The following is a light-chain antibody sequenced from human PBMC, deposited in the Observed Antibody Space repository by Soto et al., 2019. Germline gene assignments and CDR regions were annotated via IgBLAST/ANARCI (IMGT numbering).Light chain of an antibody. CDR3: QQYNTYRA. Sequence: DIQMTQSPSTLSASVNDRVTIICRASQSISSWLAWYQQKAGKAPKLLIYKASTLESGVPSRFSGSGSGTEFTLTFSSLQPDDFATYYCQQYNTYRAFGQGTKV. CDR1: QSISSW. J-gene: IGKJ1*01. V-gene: IGKV1-5*03. CDR2: KAS.